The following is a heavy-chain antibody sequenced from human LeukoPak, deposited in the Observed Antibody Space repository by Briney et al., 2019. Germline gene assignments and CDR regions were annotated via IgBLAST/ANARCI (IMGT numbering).Heavy chain of an antibody. Sequence: GGSLRLSCAVSGITLSNYGMSWVRQAPGKGLEWVAGISDSGGRTNYADSVKGRFTISRDNPKNTLYLQMNSPRAEDTAVYFCAKRGVVIRVILVGFHKEAYYFDSWGQGALVTVSS. V-gene: IGHV3-23*01. D-gene: IGHD3-22*01. CDR1: GITLSNYG. CDR2: ISDSGGRT. J-gene: IGHJ4*02. CDR3: AKRGVVIRVILVGFHKEAYYFDS.